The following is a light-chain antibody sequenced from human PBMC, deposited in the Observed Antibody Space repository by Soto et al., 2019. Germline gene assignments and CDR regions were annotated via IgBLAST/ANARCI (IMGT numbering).Light chain of an antibody. CDR3: QQYNSYSWT. CDR1: QSVSGW. V-gene: IGKV1-5*01. Sequence: DIQMTQSPSTLSASVGDTVTVTCRASQSVSGWLAWYQQKPGEAPKLLIYDVSSLESGVPSRFSGSGSGTEFTLTISSLQPDDFATYYCQQYNSYSWTFGQGTKVDIK. CDR2: DVS. J-gene: IGKJ1*01.